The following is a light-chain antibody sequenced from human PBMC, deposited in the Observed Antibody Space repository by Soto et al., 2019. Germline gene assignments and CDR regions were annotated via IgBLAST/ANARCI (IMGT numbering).Light chain of an antibody. V-gene: IGLV1-51*02. Sequence: QSVLTQPPSVSAAPGQKVTISCSGSSSNIGIDYVSWYQQLPGTAPKLLIYEDNKRPSGIPDRFSGSRSGTSATLDITGLQTGDEADYYCGAWDTSLSGGIFGGGTTLTVL. CDR1: SSNIGIDY. CDR2: EDN. CDR3: GAWDTSLSGGI. J-gene: IGLJ2*01.